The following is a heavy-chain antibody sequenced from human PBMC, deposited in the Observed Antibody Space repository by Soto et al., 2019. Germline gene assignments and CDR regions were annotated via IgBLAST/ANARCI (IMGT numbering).Heavy chain of an antibody. CDR1: GYTFTNYA. V-gene: IGHV1-3*01. CDR3: ARDNTYYYGSSGIGGKNWFDP. CDR2: INAGNGNT. J-gene: IGHJ5*02. D-gene: IGHD3-22*01. Sequence: SVKVSCKDSGYTFTNYAMHWVRQAPGQRLEWMGWINAGNGNTKYSQKLQGRVTMTTDTSTSTAYMELRSLRSDDTAVYYCARDNTYYYGSSGIGGKNWFDPWGQGTLANVSS.